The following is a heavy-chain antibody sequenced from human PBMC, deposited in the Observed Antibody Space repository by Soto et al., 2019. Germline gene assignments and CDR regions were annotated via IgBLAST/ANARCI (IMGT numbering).Heavy chain of an antibody. D-gene: IGHD6-13*01. CDR1: GYTFTSYY. J-gene: IGHJ4*02. Sequence: QVQLVQSGAEVKKPGASVKISCKASGYTFTSYYMHWVRQAPGQGLEWMGIINPSGGSTSYAQKFQGRVTMTRDTSTSTVYMELSSLRSEDTAVYYCARGDSVAAAGTPQPYFDYWGQGTLVTVSS. CDR3: ARGDSVAAAGTPQPYFDY. V-gene: IGHV1-46*03. CDR2: INPSGGST.